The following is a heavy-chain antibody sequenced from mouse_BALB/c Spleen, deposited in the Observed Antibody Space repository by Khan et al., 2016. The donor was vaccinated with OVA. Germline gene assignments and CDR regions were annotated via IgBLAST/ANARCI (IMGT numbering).Heavy chain of an antibody. D-gene: IGHD1-1*01. CDR1: GFTFSTYG. CDR3: TRLAYYYDSEGFAY. Sequence: EVELVESGRDLVKPGGSLTLSCAVSGFTFSTYGMSWVRQPPDKRLEWVATVSTGGSYTYYPDSVKGRFIISSDTAKHTLFLQMSGLKSEDTAMFYCTRLAYYYDSEGFAYWGQGTLVTVSA. CDR2: VSTGGSYT. J-gene: IGHJ3*01. V-gene: IGHV5-6*01.